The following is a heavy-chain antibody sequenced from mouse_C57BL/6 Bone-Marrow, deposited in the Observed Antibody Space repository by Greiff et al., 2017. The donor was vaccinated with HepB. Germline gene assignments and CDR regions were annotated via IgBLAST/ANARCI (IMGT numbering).Heavy chain of an antibody. CDR1: GYTFTSYW. V-gene: IGHV1-59*01. Sequence: QVQLQQSGAELVRPGTSVKLSCKASGYTFTSYWMHWVKQRPGQGLEWIGVIDPSDSYTNYNQKFKGKATLTVDTSSSTAYMQLSSLTSEDSAVYYCARRGEDYYAMDYWGQGTSVTVSS. CDR3: ARRGEDYYAMDY. J-gene: IGHJ4*01. D-gene: IGHD2-13*01. CDR2: IDPSDSYT.